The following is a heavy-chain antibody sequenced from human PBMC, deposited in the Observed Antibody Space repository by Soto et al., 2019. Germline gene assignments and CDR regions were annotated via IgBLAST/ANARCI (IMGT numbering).Heavy chain of an antibody. D-gene: IGHD2-2*02. CDR3: AREDIVVVPGAIRSYYYNGMDV. V-gene: IGHV4-38-2*02. J-gene: IGHJ6*02. Sequence: PSETLSLTCAFSGYSIISGYYWGWIRQPPGKGLEWIGNIYFSGSTYYNPSLKSRVTISVDTSKNQFSLKLSSVTAADTAVYYCAREDIVVVPGAIRSYYYNGMDVWGQGTTVTVSS. CDR2: IYFSGST. CDR1: GYSIISGYY.